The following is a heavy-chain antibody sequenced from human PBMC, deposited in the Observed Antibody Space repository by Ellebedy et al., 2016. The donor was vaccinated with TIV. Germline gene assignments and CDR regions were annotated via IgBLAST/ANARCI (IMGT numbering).Heavy chain of an antibody. CDR1: GFTFSSYA. Sequence: GESLKISXAASGFTFSSYAMHWVRKAPGKGLEWVAVISYDGSNKYYADSVKGRFTISRDNSKNTLYLQMNSLRAEDTAVYYCARGSLITMIVVPTGYFDLWGRGTLVTVSS. CDR3: ARGSLITMIVVPTGYFDL. V-gene: IGHV3-30-3*01. J-gene: IGHJ2*01. D-gene: IGHD3-22*01. CDR2: ISYDGSNK.